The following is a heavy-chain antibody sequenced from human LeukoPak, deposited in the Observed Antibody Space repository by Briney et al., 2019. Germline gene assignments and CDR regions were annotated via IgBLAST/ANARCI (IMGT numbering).Heavy chain of an antibody. CDR2: IHYSGAT. Sequence: KSSETLSLTCAVYGGSLSGYYWSWIRQPPGKGLEWIGEIHYSGATNYGPSLKSRATISADMSNNRLSLRLTSVTAADTAVFYCARGNLDGYYFDYWGQGTQVTVSS. J-gene: IGHJ4*02. CDR3: ARGNLDGYYFDY. D-gene: IGHD3/OR15-3a*01. V-gene: IGHV4-34*01. CDR1: GGSLSGYY.